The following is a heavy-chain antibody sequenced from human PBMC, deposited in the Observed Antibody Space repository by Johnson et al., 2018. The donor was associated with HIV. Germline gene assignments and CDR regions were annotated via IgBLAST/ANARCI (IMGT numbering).Heavy chain of an antibody. D-gene: IGHD3-9*01. CDR2: ISYDGSKK. CDR1: GFTFSSYD. Sequence: QVQLVESGGGVVQPGRSLRLSCAASGFTFSSYDMHWVRQAPGKGLEWVAVISYDGSKKYYADFVKGRFTISRDNSKTTLYLQTNSLSAEDTAVYYCASVYYDILTGYYYDAFDMWGQGTVVTVSS. J-gene: IGHJ3*02. V-gene: IGHV3-30-3*01. CDR3: ASVYYDILTGYYYDAFDM.